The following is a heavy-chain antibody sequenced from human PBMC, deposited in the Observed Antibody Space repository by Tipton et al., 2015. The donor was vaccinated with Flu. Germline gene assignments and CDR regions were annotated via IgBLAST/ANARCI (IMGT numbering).Heavy chain of an antibody. J-gene: IGHJ4*02. D-gene: IGHD7-27*01. V-gene: IGHV3-21*01. CDR2: ISSGSSYI. CDR1: GFTFSSYT. Sequence: SLRLSCAASGFTFSSYTMNWVRQAPGKGLEWVSSISSGSSYIFYADSVKGRFTISRDNAKNSLYLQMNSLRAEDTAVYYCATLTGDDYWGQGDLVTVSS. CDR3: ATLTGDDY.